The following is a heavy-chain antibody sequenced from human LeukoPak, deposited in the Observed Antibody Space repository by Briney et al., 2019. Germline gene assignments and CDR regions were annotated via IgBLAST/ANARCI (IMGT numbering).Heavy chain of an antibody. Sequence: PGRSLRLSCAASGFTFSSAVMHWVRQAPGKGLEWVAVISYDGNNKYYADSVRGRFTISRDNSKNTLYVQMNSLRAEDTAVYYCARVGSIVVDVWGQGTTVTVSS. CDR1: GFTFSSAV. CDR2: ISYDGNNK. V-gene: IGHV3-30*03. CDR3: ARVGSIVVDV. D-gene: IGHD2-15*01. J-gene: IGHJ6*02.